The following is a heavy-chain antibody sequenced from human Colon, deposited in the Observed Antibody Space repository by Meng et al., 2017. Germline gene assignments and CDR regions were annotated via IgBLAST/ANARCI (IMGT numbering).Heavy chain of an antibody. CDR1: CGSITSSDW. V-gene: IGHV4-4*02. CDR2: TYQNGRP. CDR3: AREVVVAGTRNWLDP. J-gene: IGHJ5*02. Sequence: QGRLQDSGPGLVKPSWTLSLTCTVSCGSITSSDWWSWVRQTPGKGLEWIGETYQNGRPNYNPSLKSRVTISVDKSKNQFSLNMTSVTAADTAVYYRAREVVVAGTRNWLDPWGQGILVTVSS. D-gene: IGHD6-19*01.